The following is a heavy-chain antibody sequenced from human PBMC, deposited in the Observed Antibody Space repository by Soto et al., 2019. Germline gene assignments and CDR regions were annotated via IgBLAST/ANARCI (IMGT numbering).Heavy chain of an antibody. CDR2: IYYSGST. CDR3: ARHSRQYASSWFDA. D-gene: IGHD2-2*01. V-gene: IGHV4-39*01. J-gene: IGHJ5*02. Sequence: SDTLSLTGTVSGGSISSSSYYWGWIRQPPGKGLEWIGSIYYSGSTYYNPSLKSRGTISINTSKNQMSLELTSVTAADTAVYYCARHSRQYASSWFDAWGQGTLVTVSS. CDR1: GGSISSSSYY.